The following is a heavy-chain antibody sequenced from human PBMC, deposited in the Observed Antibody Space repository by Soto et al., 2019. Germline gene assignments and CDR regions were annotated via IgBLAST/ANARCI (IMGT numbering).Heavy chain of an antibody. V-gene: IGHV3-30*04. Sequence: VQLMESGGGVVQPGTSLRLSCTASGFTYSTSVIHWVRQAPGKGLEWVAVASTDGHKKDYATSVRGRFNISRDNSKNPLYLQMDSLRGVDTEVYYWAREGYSSGWGGVLDYWGRGIMVAVSS. D-gene: IGHD6-19*01. CDR3: AREGYSSGWGGVLDY. CDR1: GFTYSTSV. J-gene: IGHJ4*02. CDR2: ASTDGHKK.